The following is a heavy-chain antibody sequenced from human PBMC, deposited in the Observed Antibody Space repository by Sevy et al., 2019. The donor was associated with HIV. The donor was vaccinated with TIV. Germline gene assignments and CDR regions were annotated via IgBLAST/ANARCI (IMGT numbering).Heavy chain of an antibody. V-gene: IGHV3-30*18. CDR2: ISHDGSYQ. Sequence: GGSLRLSCAASRFTFSTYDIHWVRQAPGKGLEWVAVISHDGSYQYYTDSVKGRFTISRDDSKNKAYLQMNSLRADDSXXYYCAXGQGXXXXXGNERSXXYXXXXXQGTLVTVSS. J-gene: IGHJ4*02. CDR3: AXGQGXXXXXGNERSXXYXXX. CDR1: RFTFSTYD.